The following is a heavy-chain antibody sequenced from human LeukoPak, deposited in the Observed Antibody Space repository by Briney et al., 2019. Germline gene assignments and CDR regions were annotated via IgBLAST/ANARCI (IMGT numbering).Heavy chain of an antibody. CDR1: GYTFTGYY. D-gene: IGHD6-6*01. CDR2: INPNSGGT. J-gene: IGHJ4*02. V-gene: IGHV1-2*02. Sequence: ASVNVSCKASGYTFTGYYMHWVRQAPGQGLEWMGGINPNSGGTNYAQKFQGRVTMTRDTSTSTVYMELSSLRSEDTAVYYCARDMWYSSSSWSFDYWGQGTLVTVSS. CDR3: ARDMWYSSSSWSFDY.